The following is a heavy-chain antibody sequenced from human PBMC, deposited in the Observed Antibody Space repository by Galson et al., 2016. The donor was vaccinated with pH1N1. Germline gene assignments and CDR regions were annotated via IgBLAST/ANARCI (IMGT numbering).Heavy chain of an antibody. J-gene: IGHJ5*02. CDR2: IYHIGGT. V-gene: IGHV4-4*02. Sequence: SETLSLTCAVSGGSIRSSNWWSWVRQPPGQGLEWIGEIYHIGGTHYNPSLKSRVTIPLDKSKNHFSLNLASVTAADTAVYYCARDGGDYGGAGQYKYFDTWGQGTLVTVSS. D-gene: IGHD4-23*01. CDR3: ARDGGDYGGAGQYKYFDT. CDR1: GGSIRSSNW.